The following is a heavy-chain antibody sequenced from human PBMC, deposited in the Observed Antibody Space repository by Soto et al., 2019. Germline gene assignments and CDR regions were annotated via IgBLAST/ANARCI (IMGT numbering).Heavy chain of an antibody. Sequence: SLSLSCTVSGGCISDGDYSWSWSRPPPGKGLEWIWYIYYSGSTYYNPSLKSRLTISVDTSKNQFSLKLSSVTAADTALYYCARVPLSSYDYVYDDDYWGQGTLVPVSS. D-gene: IGHD3-16*01. CDR3: ARVPLSSYDYVYDDDY. J-gene: IGHJ4*02. CDR1: GGCISDGDYS. CDR2: IYYSGST. V-gene: IGHV4-30-4*01.